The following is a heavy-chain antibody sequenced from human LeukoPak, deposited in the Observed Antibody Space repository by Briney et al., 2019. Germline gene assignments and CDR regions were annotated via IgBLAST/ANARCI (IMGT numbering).Heavy chain of an antibody. J-gene: IGHJ4*02. D-gene: IGHD3-10*01. CDR1: GFTFSSYA. Sequence: GGSLRLSCAASGFTFSSYAMHWVRQAPGKGLEWVAVISYGGSNKYYADSVKGRFTISRDNSKNTLYLQMNSLRAEDTAVYYCARDPGYYYGSGSFDYWGQGTLVTVSS. V-gene: IGHV3-30-3*01. CDR2: ISYGGSNK. CDR3: ARDPGYYYGSGSFDY.